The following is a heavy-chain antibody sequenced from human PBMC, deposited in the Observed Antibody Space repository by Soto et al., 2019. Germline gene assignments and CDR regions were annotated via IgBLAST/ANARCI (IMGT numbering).Heavy chain of an antibody. CDR2: IWYDGSNK. CDR3: ARVGNGWYFDY. J-gene: IGHJ4*02. D-gene: IGHD6-19*01. V-gene: IGHV3-33*01. CDR1: GFTFSNYG. Sequence: QVQLVESGGGVVQPGRSLRLSGATSGFTFSNYGMHWVRQAPGKGLEWVAIIWYDGSNKYYADSVKGRFTISRDNSKNTLYLQMNSLRAEDTAMYYCARVGNGWYFDYWGQGTLVTVSS.